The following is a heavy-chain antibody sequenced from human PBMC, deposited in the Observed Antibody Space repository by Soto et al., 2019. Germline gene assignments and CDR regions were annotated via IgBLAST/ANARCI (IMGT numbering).Heavy chain of an antibody. CDR2: INHSGST. CDR3: ARLPARRSYFDY. Sequence: SETLSLTCAVYGGSFRGFYWSWIRQPPGKGLEWIGEINHSGSTNYNPSLKSRVTISVDTSKNQFSLKLSSVTAADTAVYYCARLPARRSYFDYWGQGPLVTVYS. D-gene: IGHD6-6*01. CDR1: GGSFRGFY. V-gene: IGHV4-34*01. J-gene: IGHJ4*02.